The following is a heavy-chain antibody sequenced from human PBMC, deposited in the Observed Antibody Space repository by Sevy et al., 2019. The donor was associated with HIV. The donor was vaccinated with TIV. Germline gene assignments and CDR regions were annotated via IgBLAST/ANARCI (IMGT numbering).Heavy chain of an antibody. D-gene: IGHD2-15*01. CDR1: GFSVSSHA. Sequence: GGSLRLSCAASGFSVSSHAMHWVRQAPGKGLEWVALISYDGSSKYYSDPVKGRLTISGDNSKNTLYLQMNSLRPEDTALYYCSRDAGYSVGWYPSDYWGQGTLVTVSS. CDR3: SRDAGYSVGWYPSDY. CDR2: ISYDGSSK. V-gene: IGHV3-30-3*01. J-gene: IGHJ4*02.